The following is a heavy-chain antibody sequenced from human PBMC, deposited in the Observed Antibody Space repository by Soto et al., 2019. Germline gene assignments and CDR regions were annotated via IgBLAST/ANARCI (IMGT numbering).Heavy chain of an antibody. Sequence: GGSLRLSCAASGFTFSISSMNWVRQAPGKGLEWVSSISGTSDYISYADSVKGRFTISRDNAKNSLYLQMNSLRAEDTAVYYCARENLYYDYVWGSYRITYYFDYWGQGTLVTVSS. J-gene: IGHJ4*02. V-gene: IGHV3-21*04. D-gene: IGHD3-16*02. CDR2: ISGTSDYI. CDR3: ARENLYYDYVWGSYRITYYFDY. CDR1: GFTFSISS.